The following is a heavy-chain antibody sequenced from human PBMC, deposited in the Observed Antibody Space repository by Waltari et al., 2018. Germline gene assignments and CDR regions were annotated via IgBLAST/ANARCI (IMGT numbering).Heavy chain of an antibody. J-gene: IGHJ3*02. V-gene: IGHV1-46*01. CDR2: INPSGGST. CDR3: ASKGGGSYYAFDI. D-gene: IGHD1-26*01. CDR1: GYTLTSSY. Sequence: QVQLVQSGAEVKTPGDSVKASFMASGYTLTSSYMHWVRQAPGQGLEWMGIINPSGGSTSYAQKFQGRVTMTRDTSTSTVYMELSSLRSEDTAVYYCASKGGGSYYAFDIWGQGTMVTVSS.